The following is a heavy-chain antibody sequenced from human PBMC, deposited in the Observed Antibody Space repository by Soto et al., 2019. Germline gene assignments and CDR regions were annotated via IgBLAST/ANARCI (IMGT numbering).Heavy chain of an antibody. CDR1: GGTFSSYA. CDR3: ARAGARWAAATDYDFWSGSSYFDY. Sequence: QVQLVQSGAEVKKPGSSVKVSCKASGGTFSSYAISWVRQAPGQGLEWMGGIIPIFGTANYAQKFQGGVTITADESTSTAYMELSSLRAEDTAVYYCARAGARWAAATDYDFWSGSSYFDYWGQGTLVTVSS. V-gene: IGHV1-69*12. CDR2: IIPIFGTA. D-gene: IGHD3-3*01. J-gene: IGHJ4*02.